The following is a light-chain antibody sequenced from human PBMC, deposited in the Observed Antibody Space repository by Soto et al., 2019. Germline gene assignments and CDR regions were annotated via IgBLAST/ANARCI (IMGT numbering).Light chain of an antibody. J-gene: IGKJ1*01. CDR1: QSVNTI. Sequence: EIVMTQSLATLSVSPGERATLSCRASQSVNTILAWYQQKPGQAPRLLIYGASTRATGIPDRFSGSGSGTEFSLTISSLQSEDFSVYYCQQYNNWPWTVGQGTKVEIK. CDR2: GAS. V-gene: IGKV3-15*01. CDR3: QQYNNWPWT.